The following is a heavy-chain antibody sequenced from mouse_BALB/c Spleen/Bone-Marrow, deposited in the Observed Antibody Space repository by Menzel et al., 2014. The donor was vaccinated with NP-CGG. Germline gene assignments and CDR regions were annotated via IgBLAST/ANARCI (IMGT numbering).Heavy chain of an antibody. D-gene: IGHD1-1*01. CDR2: INPSTGYT. V-gene: IGHV1-7*01. Sequence: QVQLKESGAELAKPGASVKMSCKASGYNFTSYWMHWVKQRPGQGLEWIRYINPSTGYTEYNQKFKDKATLTADKSSSTAYMQLSSLTSEDSAVYYCAREYYGSSGYFDVWGAGTTVTVSS. J-gene: IGHJ1*01. CDR1: GYNFTSYW. CDR3: AREYYGSSGYFDV.